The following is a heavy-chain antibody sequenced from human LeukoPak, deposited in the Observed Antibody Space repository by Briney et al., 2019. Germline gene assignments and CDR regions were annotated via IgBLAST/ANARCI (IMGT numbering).Heavy chain of an antibody. Sequence: SETLSLTCTVSDDSFSTYSWSLIRQPAGKGLEWIGRIYTAGSTNYNPSLKSRVTMSIDSSKNQFSLKLTSVTAADTAVYYCARDGLSTIGYGGDIFDHWGQGTLVIVSS. V-gene: IGHV4-4*07. D-gene: IGHD2-21*02. J-gene: IGHJ4*02. CDR1: DDSFSTYS. CDR2: IYTAGST. CDR3: ARDGLSTIGYGGDIFDH.